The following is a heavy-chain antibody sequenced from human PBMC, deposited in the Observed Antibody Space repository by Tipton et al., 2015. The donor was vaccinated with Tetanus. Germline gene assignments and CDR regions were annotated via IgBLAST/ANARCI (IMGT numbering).Heavy chain of an antibody. CDR3: ARSFSDEYYYDSSGIHDDAFDI. Sequence: QVQLVQSGAEAKKPGSSVKLSCKASGGTFSSYAISWVRQASGQGLEWIGAIIPIFGTAHYAQKFQGRVSITADESTSTAYMELRSLRSEDTAVYYCARSFSDEYYYDSSGIHDDAFDIWGQGTMVPVSS. D-gene: IGHD3-22*01. CDR2: IIPIFGTA. CDR1: GGTFSSYA. V-gene: IGHV1-69*01. J-gene: IGHJ3*02.